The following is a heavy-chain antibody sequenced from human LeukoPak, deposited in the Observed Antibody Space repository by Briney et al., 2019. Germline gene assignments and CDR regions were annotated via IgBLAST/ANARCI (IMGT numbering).Heavy chain of an antibody. D-gene: IGHD4-11*01. CDR1: GYSISSGYY. CDR3: ARVTVTTTTFDY. Sequence: NPSETLSLTCSVSGYSISSGYYWGWIRQPPGKGLEWIGSIYHSGSIYYNPSLKSRVTISVDTSKNQFSLKLSSVTAADTAVYYCARVTVTTTTFDYWGQGTLVTVSS. V-gene: IGHV4-38-2*02. J-gene: IGHJ4*02. CDR2: IYHSGSI.